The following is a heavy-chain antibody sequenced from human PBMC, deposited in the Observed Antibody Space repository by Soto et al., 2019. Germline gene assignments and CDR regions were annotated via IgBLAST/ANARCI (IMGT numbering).Heavy chain of an antibody. CDR1: GFSLSPSGVA. Sequence: QITLKESGPPLVKPTQTLTLTCTFSGFSLSPSGVAVGWIRQPPGKALEWLALTYWNGIERYSPSLKSRLTITKDTSKNQVVLTMTNMDPVDTATYFCAHGDPLDFHYWGQGTLVTVSP. CDR3: AHGDPLDFHY. D-gene: IGHD3-10*01. CDR2: TYWNGIE. V-gene: IGHV2-5*01. J-gene: IGHJ4*02.